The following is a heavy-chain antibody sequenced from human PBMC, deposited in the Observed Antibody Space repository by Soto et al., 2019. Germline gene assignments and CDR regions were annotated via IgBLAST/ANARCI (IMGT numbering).Heavy chain of an antibody. CDR2: ITKNSSPI. D-gene: IGHD2-21*02. J-gene: IGHJ3*01. Sequence: EVHLVASGGGLVQPGESLRLSCAASGFTFSSYSMNWVRQAPGKGLEWVSYITKNSSPIYYADSVKGRFTISRDNAKNSLYLQMSSLRDVDTAVYDCAPLQCGGDCGAFDGWGQGTMVTVSS. V-gene: IGHV3-48*02. CDR1: GFTFSSYS. CDR3: APLQCGGDCGAFDG.